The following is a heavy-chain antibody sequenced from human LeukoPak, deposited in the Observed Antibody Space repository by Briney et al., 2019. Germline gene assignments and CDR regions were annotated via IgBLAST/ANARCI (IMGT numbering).Heavy chain of an antibody. CDR1: GGSISSSSYY. CDR3: ARSRVFYGTFDY. CDR2: IYYSGST. D-gene: IGHD4-17*01. Sequence: SETLSLTCTVSGGSISSSSYYWSWIRQPPGKGLEWIGYIYYSGSTNYNPSLKSRVTISVDTSKNQFSLKLSSVTAADTAVYYCARSRVFYGTFDYWGQGTLVTVSS. J-gene: IGHJ4*02. V-gene: IGHV4-61*01.